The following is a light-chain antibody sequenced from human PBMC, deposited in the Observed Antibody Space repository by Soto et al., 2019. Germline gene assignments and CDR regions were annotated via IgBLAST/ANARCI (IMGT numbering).Light chain of an antibody. CDR3: QQRSIWPPYT. V-gene: IGKV3-11*01. J-gene: IGKJ2*01. Sequence: EIVLTQSPATLSLSPGERATLSCRASQSVSSYLAWYQQKPGQAPRLLIYDASNSATGIPARFSGSGSGTAFTLTISSLEPEDFAVYYCQQRSIWPPYTFGQGTKLEIK. CDR1: QSVSSY. CDR2: DAS.